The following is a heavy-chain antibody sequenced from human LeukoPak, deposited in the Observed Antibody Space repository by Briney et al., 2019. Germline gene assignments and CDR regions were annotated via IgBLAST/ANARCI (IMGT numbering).Heavy chain of an antibody. Sequence: PGGSLRLSCAASGFTFSSYAMHWVRQAPGKGLEYVSAISSNGGSTYYANSVKGRFTISRDNSKNTLYLQMGSLRAEDMAVYYCARGSSGWYGPSSTYYFDYWGQGTLVTVSS. V-gene: IGHV3-64*01. D-gene: IGHD6-19*01. CDR1: GFTFSSYA. CDR2: ISSNGGST. J-gene: IGHJ4*02. CDR3: ARGSSGWYGPSSTYYFDY.